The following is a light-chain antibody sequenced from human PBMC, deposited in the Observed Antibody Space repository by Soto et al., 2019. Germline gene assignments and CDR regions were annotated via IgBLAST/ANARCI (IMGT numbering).Light chain of an antibody. CDR2: GAS. V-gene: IGKV3-15*01. CDR1: QSVSSN. Sequence: EIVMTQSPATLSVSPGERATLSCRASQSVSSNLAWYQQKPGQAPRLLIYGASTRATGIPARFSGSGSGTEFTLTISSLQSEDFAVYYCRQYNNWPRTWTFGKGTKV. CDR3: RQYNNWPRTWT. J-gene: IGKJ1*01.